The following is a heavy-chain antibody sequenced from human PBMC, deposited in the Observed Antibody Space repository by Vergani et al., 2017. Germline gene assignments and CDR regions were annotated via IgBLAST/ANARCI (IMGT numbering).Heavy chain of an antibody. CDR1: GFTFNSYG. CDR2: IRSDESRR. J-gene: IGHJ4*02. D-gene: IGHD2-15*01. Sequence: QMQLVESGGGVVQPGGSLRLSCAASGFTFNSYGMHWVRQAPGKGLEWVASIRSDESRRYYGDSMEGPFTISRDNSKNTLYLQMKSLRPEDTAVYYCAKEGGGYCSGGTCYPEYWGQGTLVIVSS. V-gene: IGHV3-30*02. CDR3: AKEGGGYCSGGTCYPEY.